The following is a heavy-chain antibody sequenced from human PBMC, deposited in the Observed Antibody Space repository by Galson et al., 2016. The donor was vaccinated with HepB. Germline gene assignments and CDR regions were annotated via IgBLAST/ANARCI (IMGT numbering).Heavy chain of an antibody. D-gene: IGHD3-16*01. CDR1: GYTFTGYY. CDR2: INPNSGGT. Sequence: SVKVSCKASGYTFTGYYIHWVRQAPGQGLEWMGWINPNSGGTNYAQKFQGRVTMTSDTSISAAYLELSRLSSDDTAVYYCARDVYSERKRSYDMDVWGKGTTVTV. CDR3: ARDVYSERKRSYDMDV. V-gene: IGHV1-2*02. J-gene: IGHJ6*03.